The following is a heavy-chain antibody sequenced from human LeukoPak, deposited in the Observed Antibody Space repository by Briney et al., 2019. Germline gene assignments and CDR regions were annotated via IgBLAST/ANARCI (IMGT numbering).Heavy chain of an antibody. V-gene: IGHV1-8*01. D-gene: IGHD7-27*01. J-gene: IGHJ4*02. CDR2: MSPNSGNT. CDR3: ARGPPNWGYDY. Sequence: ASVKVSCKASGYTFTSYDINWVRQATGQGPGWMGWMSPNSGNTGYAQKFQGRVTMTRSTSMSTAYMELSSLRSEDTAVYYCARGPPNWGYDYWGQGTLVTVSS. CDR1: GYTFTSYD.